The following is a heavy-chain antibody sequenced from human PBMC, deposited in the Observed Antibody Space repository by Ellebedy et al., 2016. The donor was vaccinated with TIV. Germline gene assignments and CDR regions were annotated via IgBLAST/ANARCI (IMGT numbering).Heavy chain of an antibody. V-gene: IGHV4-39*01. D-gene: IGHD1-26*01. CDR2: LLHTGSP. CDR1: GGSIRGSGSY. CDR3: ARLEPAYYYAMDV. J-gene: IGHJ6*02. Sequence: MPSETLSLTCGVSGGSIRGSGSYWGWLRQPPGKGLEWIGSLLHTGSPYYKPSLESRVTMSIDSSKNQFSLELRSVTAADTAVYYCARLEPAYYYAMDVWGQGTTVIVSS.